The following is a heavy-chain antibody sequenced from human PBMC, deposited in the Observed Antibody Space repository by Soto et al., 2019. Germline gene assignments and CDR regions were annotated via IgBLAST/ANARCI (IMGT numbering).Heavy chain of an antibody. J-gene: IGHJ5*02. CDR1: GGSISSSSYY. CDR2: IYYSGST. Sequence: SETLSLTCTVSGGSISSSSYYWGWIRQPPGKGLEWIGSIYYSGSTYYNPSLKSRVTISVDTSKNQFSLKLNSVTAADTAVYYCARGRTNWNYPAKWFDPWGQGTLVTVSS. V-gene: IGHV4-39*01. CDR3: ARGRTNWNYPAKWFDP. D-gene: IGHD1-7*01.